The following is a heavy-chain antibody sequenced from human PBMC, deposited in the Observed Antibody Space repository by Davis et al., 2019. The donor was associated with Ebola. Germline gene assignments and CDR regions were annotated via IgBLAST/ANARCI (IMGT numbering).Heavy chain of an antibody. D-gene: IGHD2-2*01. J-gene: IGHJ4*02. CDR2: IIPIFGTA. CDR1: GGTFSSYA. CDR3: ARVQDCSSTSCHYGDFDY. V-gene: IGHV1-69*13. Sequence: SVKVSCKASGGTFSSYAISWVRQAPGQGLEWMGGIIPIFGTANYAQKFQGRVTITADESTSTAYMELSSLRSEDTAVYYCARVQDCSSTSCHYGDFDYWGQGTLVTVSS.